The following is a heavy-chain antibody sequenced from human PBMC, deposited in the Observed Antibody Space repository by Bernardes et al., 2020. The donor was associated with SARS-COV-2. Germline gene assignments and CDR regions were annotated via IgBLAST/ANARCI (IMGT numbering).Heavy chain of an antibody. J-gene: IGHJ4*02. CDR1: GFSFSTSW. V-gene: IGHV3-74*01. CDR2: INSDGSVI. CDR3: ARAGQFYFEY. Sequence: GGSLRLSCAASGFSFSTSWGHWVRQTPGKGLVWVSRINSDGSVIDYADSVKGRFTISRDNAKNTLYLQMNSMRVDDTGVYYGARAGQFYFEYWGQGSLVTVAS.